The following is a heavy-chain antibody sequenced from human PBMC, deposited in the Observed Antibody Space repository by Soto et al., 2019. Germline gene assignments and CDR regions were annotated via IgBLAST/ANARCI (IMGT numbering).Heavy chain of an antibody. V-gene: IGHV3-23*01. D-gene: IGHD4-17*01. CDR2: ISGSGGST. Sequence: EVQLLESGGGLVQPGGSLRLSCAASGFTFSSYAMSWVRQAPGKGLEWVSAISGSGGSTYYADSVKGRFTISRDNSKNTLYLQMHSLRAGDTAVYYCENNDYGGNPGSDYWGQGTLVTFSS. J-gene: IGHJ4*02. CDR3: ENNDYGGNPGSDY. CDR1: GFTFSSYA.